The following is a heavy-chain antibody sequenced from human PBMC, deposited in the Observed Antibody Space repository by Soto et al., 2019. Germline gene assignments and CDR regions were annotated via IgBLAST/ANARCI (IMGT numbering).Heavy chain of an antibody. V-gene: IGHV3-48*03. CDR1: GFTFSSFE. CDR2: ISNRGGAI. CDR3: ARDQRPNDY. J-gene: IGHJ4*02. Sequence: PGGSLRLSCAASGFTFSSFEMNWVRQAPGKGLEWVSYISNRGGAIYYADSVKGRFTISRDNSKNSLYLQMNSLRAEDTAVYYCARDQRPNDYWGQGTLVTVSS.